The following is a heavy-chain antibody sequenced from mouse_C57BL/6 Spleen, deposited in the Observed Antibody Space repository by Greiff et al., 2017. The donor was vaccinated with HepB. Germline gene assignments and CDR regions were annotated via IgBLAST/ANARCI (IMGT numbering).Heavy chain of an antibody. CDR3: ARGGYYYGSSYNYFDY. D-gene: IGHD1-1*01. CDR1: GFTFSSYG. CDR2: ISSGGSYT. Sequence: DVKLVESGGDLVKPGGSLKLSCAASGFTFSSYGMSWVRQTPDKRLEWVATISSGGSYTYYPDSVKGRFTISRDNAKNTLYLQMSSLKSEDTAMYYCARGGYYYGSSYNYFDYWGQGTTLTVSS. J-gene: IGHJ2*01. V-gene: IGHV5-6*02.